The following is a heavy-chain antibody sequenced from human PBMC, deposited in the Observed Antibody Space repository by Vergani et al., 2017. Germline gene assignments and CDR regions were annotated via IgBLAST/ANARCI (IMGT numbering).Heavy chain of an antibody. Sequence: QVQLVQSGAEVTKPGSSVKVSCKASGGTFSSYAISWVRQAPGQGLEWMGGIIPIFGTANYAQKFQGRVTITADEATSTTYMELSSLSSEDTAVYYCAREGSYYGWGSYYNGNWFDPWGQGTLVTVSS. CDR2: IIPIFGTA. V-gene: IGHV1-69*01. CDR1: GGTFSSYA. J-gene: IGHJ5*02. D-gene: IGHD3-10*01. CDR3: AREGSYYGWGSYYNGNWFDP.